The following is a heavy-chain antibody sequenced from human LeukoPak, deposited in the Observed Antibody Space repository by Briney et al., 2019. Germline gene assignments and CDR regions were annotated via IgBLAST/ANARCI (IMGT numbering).Heavy chain of an antibody. J-gene: IGHJ3*01. CDR3: VVYKYILSWSAFDF. CDR1: GFTFSSYW. CDR2: INTDGSGT. D-gene: IGHD6-13*01. Sequence: GGSLRLSCAASGFTFSSYWMHWVRQAPGKGLVWVSRINTDGSGTNSADSVKGRFTISRDNAKNTLYLQMNSLRAEDTAVYYCVVYKYILSWSAFDFWGRGTMVTVSS. V-gene: IGHV3-74*01.